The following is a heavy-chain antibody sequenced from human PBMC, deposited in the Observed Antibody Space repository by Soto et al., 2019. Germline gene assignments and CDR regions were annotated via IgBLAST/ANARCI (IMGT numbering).Heavy chain of an antibody. Sequence: GGSLRLSCAASGFTFSNYSMSWVRQAPGKGLEWVSGMNSGGRTYYADSVKGRFTTSRDTSKNTLYLQMNSLRADDTAVFYCAKALQYSRSRDYFYYGMDVWGQGTTVTVSS. CDR1: GFTFSNYS. CDR3: AKALQYSRSRDYFYYGMDV. J-gene: IGHJ6*02. D-gene: IGHD6-6*01. V-gene: IGHV3-23*01. CDR2: MNSGGRT.